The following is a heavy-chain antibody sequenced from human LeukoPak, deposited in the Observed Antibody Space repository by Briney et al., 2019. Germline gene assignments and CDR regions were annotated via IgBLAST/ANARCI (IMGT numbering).Heavy chain of an antibody. CDR3: AKDIVGGGDDY. D-gene: IGHD2-21*02. CDR2: ISSSSSYI. CDR1: GFTFSSYS. Sequence: GGSLRLSCAASGFTFSSYSMNWVRQAPGKGLEWVSSISSSSSYIYYADSVKGRFTISRDNAENSVYLLMNSLRVEDTAVYYCAKDIVGGGDDYWGQGTLVTVSS. J-gene: IGHJ4*02. V-gene: IGHV3-21*06.